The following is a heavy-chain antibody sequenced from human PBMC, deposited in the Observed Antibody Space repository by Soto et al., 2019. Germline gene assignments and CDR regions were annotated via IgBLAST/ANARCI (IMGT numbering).Heavy chain of an antibody. CDR1: GGSVSGGSYY. CDR3: ATGSNAYSSWNFDY. Sequence: SETLSLTCTVSGGSVSGGSYYWSWIRQPPGKKLEWIGYIFYTGSTNYNPSLKSRVTISVDTSKNQFSLKLSSVTAADTAVYYCATGSNAYSSWNFDYWGRGALVTVSS. V-gene: IGHV4-61*01. J-gene: IGHJ4*02. D-gene: IGHD6-13*01. CDR2: IFYTGST.